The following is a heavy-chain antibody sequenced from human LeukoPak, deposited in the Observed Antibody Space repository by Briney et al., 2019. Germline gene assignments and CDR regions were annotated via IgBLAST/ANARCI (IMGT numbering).Heavy chain of an antibody. Sequence: SETLSLTCAVYGGSFSGYYWSWIRQPPGKGLEWIGEINHSGSTNYNPSLKSRVTISVDTSKNQFSLKLSSVTAADTAVYYCARGGPYDFWSGLGPRRGSFPPYYYMDVWGKGTTVTVSS. J-gene: IGHJ6*03. CDR3: ARGGPYDFWSGLGPRRGSFPPYYYMDV. CDR1: GGSFSGYY. V-gene: IGHV4-34*01. CDR2: INHSGST. D-gene: IGHD3-3*01.